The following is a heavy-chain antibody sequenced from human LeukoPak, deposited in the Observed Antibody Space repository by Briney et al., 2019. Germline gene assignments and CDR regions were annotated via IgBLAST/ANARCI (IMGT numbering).Heavy chain of an antibody. D-gene: IGHD5-12*01. Sequence: SVKVSCKASGYTFTDYYMHWVRQAPGQGLEWMGGIIPIFGTANYAQKFQGRVTITTDESTSTAYMELSSLRSEDTAVYYCARGEDSGYDWDYWGQGTLVTVSS. V-gene: IGHV1-69*05. CDR2: IIPIFGTA. CDR1: GYTFTDYY. CDR3: ARGEDSGYDWDY. J-gene: IGHJ4*02.